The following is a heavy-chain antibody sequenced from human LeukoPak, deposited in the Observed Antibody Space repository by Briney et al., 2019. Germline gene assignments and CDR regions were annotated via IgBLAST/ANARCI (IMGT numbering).Heavy chain of an antibody. V-gene: IGHV1-69*13. Sequence: SVKVSCKASGGTFSSYAISWVRQAPREGLEWMGGIIPIFGTANYAQKFQGRVTITADESTSTAYMELSSLRSEDTAVYYCARGLADDAFDIWGQGTMVTVSS. CDR2: IIPIFGTA. J-gene: IGHJ3*02. CDR1: GGTFSSYA. CDR3: ARGLADDAFDI.